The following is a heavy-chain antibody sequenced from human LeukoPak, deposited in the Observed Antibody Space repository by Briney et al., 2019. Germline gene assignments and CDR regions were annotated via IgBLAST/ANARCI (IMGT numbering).Heavy chain of an antibody. V-gene: IGHV3-23*01. CDR2: ISGGGDTS. Sequence: GASPSLYCAASGSSLRSYAMNWLRQAPGKGLEWVSVISGGGDTSYANSVNGRFTISRDNSKNTLYLQMLSRRAEDTATYYCARTTQRDYYYFGMAVWGQGTTVTVSS. CDR3: ARTTQRDYYYFGMAV. D-gene: IGHD1-1*01. CDR1: GSSLRSYA. J-gene: IGHJ6*02.